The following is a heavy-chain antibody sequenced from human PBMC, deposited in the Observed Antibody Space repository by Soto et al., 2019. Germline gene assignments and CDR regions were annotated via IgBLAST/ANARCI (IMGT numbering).Heavy chain of an antibody. V-gene: IGHV3-53*01. CDR1: GFSVNGKKY. J-gene: IGHJ3*01. CDR3: ATWLLREHGFDV. D-gene: IGHD6-19*01. CDR2: VYLTEGT. Sequence: GGSLILSCAASGFSVNGKKYITWVRQAPGKGLEWVSAVYLTEGTYYADSVKGRFIVSLDSSRTTVYLQMNSLRPEDTAVYYCATWLLREHGFDVWGPGTMVTVSS.